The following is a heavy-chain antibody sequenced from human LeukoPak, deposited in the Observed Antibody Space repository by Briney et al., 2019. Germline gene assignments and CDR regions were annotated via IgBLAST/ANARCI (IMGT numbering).Heavy chain of an antibody. CDR3: ARVRVGWGYAFDI. D-gene: IGHD3-16*01. CDR2: IYYSGST. Sequence: SETLSLTCTVSGGSISSYYWSWIRQPPGKGLEWIGYIYYSGSTNYNPSLKSRVTISVDTSKNQFSLKLSSVTAADTAVYYCARVRVGWGYAFDIWGQGTMVTVPS. V-gene: IGHV4-59*01. CDR1: GGSISSYY. J-gene: IGHJ3*02.